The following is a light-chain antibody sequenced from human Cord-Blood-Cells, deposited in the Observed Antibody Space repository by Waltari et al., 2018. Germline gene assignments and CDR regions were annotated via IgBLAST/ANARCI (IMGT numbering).Light chain of an antibody. V-gene: IGLV2-14*01. Sequence: QSALTQPASVSGSPGQSITLSCTGTSIDVGGSNLVSWYQQHPGKAPKLMIYEVSNRPSGVSNRFSGSKSGNTASLTISGLQAEDEADYYCSSYTSSSTYVFGTGTKVTVL. CDR2: EVS. CDR1: SIDVGGSNL. CDR3: SSYTSSSTYV. J-gene: IGLJ1*01.